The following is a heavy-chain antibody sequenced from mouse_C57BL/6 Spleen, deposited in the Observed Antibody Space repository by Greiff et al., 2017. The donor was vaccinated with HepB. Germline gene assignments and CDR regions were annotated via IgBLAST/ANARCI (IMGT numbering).Heavy chain of an antibody. J-gene: IGHJ2*01. V-gene: IGHV1-82*01. CDR3: ARGGTGTPFDY. Sequence: VQLQQSGPELVKPGASVKISCKASGYAFSSSWMNWVKQRPGKGLEWIGRIYPGDGDTNYNGKFKGKATLTADKSSSTAYMQLSSLTSEDSAVYFCARGGTGTPFDYWGQGTTLTVSS. CDR1: GYAFSSSW. D-gene: IGHD4-1*01. CDR2: IYPGDGDT.